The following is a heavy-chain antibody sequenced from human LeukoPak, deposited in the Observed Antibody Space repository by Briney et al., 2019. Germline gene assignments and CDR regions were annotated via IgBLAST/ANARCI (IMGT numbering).Heavy chain of an antibody. CDR3: ASTPKGQWLAK. V-gene: IGHV4-39*01. CDR1: GGSISSSSYY. J-gene: IGHJ4*02. D-gene: IGHD6-19*01. CDR2: IYYSGST. Sequence: SETLSLTCTVSGGSISSSSYYWGWIRQPPGKGLEWIGSIYYSGSTYYNPSLKSRVTISVDTSKNQFSLKLSSVTAADTAVYYCASTPKGQWLAKWGQGTLVTVSS.